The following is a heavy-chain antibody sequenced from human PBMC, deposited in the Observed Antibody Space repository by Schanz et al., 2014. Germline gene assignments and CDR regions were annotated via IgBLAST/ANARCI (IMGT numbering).Heavy chain of an antibody. V-gene: IGHV4-31*02. J-gene: IGHJ3*02. Sequence: WTWIRQHPGTGLEWIGYIYYRGSTYYNPSLKSRVTISTDMSRNQFSLRLKSVTAADTALYYCARERDALDIWGQGTMVIVSS. CDR2: IYYRGST. CDR3: ARERDALDI.